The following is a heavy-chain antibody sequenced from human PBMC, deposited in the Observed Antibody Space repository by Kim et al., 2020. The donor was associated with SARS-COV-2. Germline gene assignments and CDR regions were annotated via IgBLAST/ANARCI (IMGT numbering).Heavy chain of an antibody. CDR3: ARDRTGIAASNWFDP. J-gene: IGHJ5*02. Sequence: QKFQGSVTITADESTSTACMELSSLRSEDTAVYYCARDRTGIAASNWFDPWGQGTLVTVSS. D-gene: IGHD6-13*01. V-gene: IGHV1-69*01.